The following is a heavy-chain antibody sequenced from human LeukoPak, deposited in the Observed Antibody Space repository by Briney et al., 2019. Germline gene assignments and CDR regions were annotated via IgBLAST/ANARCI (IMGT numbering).Heavy chain of an antibody. CDR1: GYTFTSYY. CDR2: MNPNSGNT. CDR3: ARVRRLGELSSDY. J-gene: IGHJ4*02. V-gene: IGHV1-8*02. D-gene: IGHD3-16*02. Sequence: ASVKVSCKASGYTFTSYYMHWVRQATGQGLEWMGWMNPNSGNTGYAQKFQGRVTMTRNTSISTAYMELSSLRSEDTAVYYCARVRRLGELSSDYWGQGTLVTVSS.